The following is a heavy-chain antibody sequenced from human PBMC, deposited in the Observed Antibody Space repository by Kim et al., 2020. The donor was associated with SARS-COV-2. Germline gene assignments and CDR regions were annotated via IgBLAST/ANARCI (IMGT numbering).Heavy chain of an antibody. D-gene: IGHD3-10*01. V-gene: IGHV5-10-1*01. CDR3: ARLTTYGSGLSNWFDP. J-gene: IGHJ5*02. CDR1: GYSFPNYW. CDR2: IDPSDSYT. Sequence: GESLKISCKGSGYSFPNYWISWVRQMPGKGLEWMGRIDPSDSYTSYSPSFQGHVTMSADKSINAAYLQWTSLKASDTAMYYCARLTTYGSGLSNWFDPWGQGTLVTVSS.